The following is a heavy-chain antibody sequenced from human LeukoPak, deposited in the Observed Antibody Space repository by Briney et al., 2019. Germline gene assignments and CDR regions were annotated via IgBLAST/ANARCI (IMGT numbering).Heavy chain of an antibody. CDR2: ISGSGGTT. D-gene: IGHD6-13*01. Sequence: GGSLRLSCAASGFTFSNYAMSWVRQAPGKGLEWVSTISGSGGTTSYAVSVKGRFTISRDNAKNSLYLQMNSLRAEDTAVYYCARDLGSSVGYWGQGTLVTVFS. J-gene: IGHJ4*02. CDR1: GFTFSNYA. CDR3: ARDLGSSVGY. V-gene: IGHV3-23*01.